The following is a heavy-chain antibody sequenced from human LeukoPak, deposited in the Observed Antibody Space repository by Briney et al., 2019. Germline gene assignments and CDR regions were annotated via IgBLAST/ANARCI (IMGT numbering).Heavy chain of an antibody. CDR3: ARARNDYDTSSFSALDY. Sequence: PGGSLRLSCAVSGFTFSSYEMNWVRQAPGKGLEWLAVIWYDGSNIYYADPVKGRFAISRDNSKNTLYLQISSLRAEDTAVYYCARARNDYDTSSFSALDYWGQGTLVTVSS. D-gene: IGHD3-22*01. CDR1: GFTFSSYE. CDR2: IWYDGSNI. J-gene: IGHJ4*02. V-gene: IGHV3-33*08.